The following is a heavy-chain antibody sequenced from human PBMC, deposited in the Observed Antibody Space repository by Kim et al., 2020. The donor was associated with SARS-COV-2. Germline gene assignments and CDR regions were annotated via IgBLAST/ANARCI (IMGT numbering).Heavy chain of an antibody. Sequence: ASVKVSCKASGYTFTSYGISWVRQAPGQGLEWMGWISAYNGNTNYAQKLQGRVTMTTDTSTSTAYMELRSLRSDDTAVYYCARSPIPPRPPSDFDYWGQGTLVTVSS. V-gene: IGHV1-18*04. CDR2: ISAYNGNT. CDR3: ARSPIPPRPPSDFDY. J-gene: IGHJ4*02. CDR1: GYTFTSYG.